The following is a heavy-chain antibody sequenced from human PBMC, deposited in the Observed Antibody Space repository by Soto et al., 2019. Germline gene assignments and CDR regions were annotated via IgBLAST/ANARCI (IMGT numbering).Heavy chain of an antibody. CDR2: INAGNGNT. D-gene: IGHD2-2*01. J-gene: IGHJ3*02. CDR3: ARAGFCSTTSCSDAFEI. Sequence: ASVKVSCKASGYTFTNYAMHWVRQAPGQRPEWMGWINAGNGNTKFSQRFQGRVTITRDTSANIAYMELSSLTSEDTAVYYCARAGFCSTTSCSDAFEIWGQGTMVTVSS. V-gene: IGHV1-3*01. CDR1: GYTFTNYA.